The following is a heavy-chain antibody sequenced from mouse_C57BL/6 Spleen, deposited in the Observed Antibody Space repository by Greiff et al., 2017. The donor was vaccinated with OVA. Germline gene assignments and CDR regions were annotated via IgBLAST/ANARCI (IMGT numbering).Heavy chain of an antibody. CDR2: ISSGSSTI. J-gene: IGHJ2*01. Sequence: EVKLMESGGGLVKPGGSLKLSCAASGFTFSDYGMHWVRQAPEKGLEWVAYISSGSSTIYYADTVKGRFTISRDNAKNTLFLQMTSLRSEDTAMYYCARDSHYYGSSYYFDYWGQGTTLTVSS. V-gene: IGHV5-17*01. D-gene: IGHD1-1*01. CDR3: ARDSHYYGSSYYFDY. CDR1: GFTFSDYG.